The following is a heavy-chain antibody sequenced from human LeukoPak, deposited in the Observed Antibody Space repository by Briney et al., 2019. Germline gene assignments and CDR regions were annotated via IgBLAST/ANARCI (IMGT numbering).Heavy chain of an antibody. D-gene: IGHD4-17*01. CDR3: ARDRVYGDSLAFDI. J-gene: IGHJ3*02. CDR1: GGSFSGYY. V-gene: IGHV4-34*01. Sequence: SETLSLTCAVYGGSFSGYYWSWIRQPPGKGLEWIGEINHSGSTNYNPSLKSRVTISVDTSKNQFSLKLSSVTAADTAVYYCARDRVYGDSLAFDIWGQGTMVTVSS. CDR2: INHSGST.